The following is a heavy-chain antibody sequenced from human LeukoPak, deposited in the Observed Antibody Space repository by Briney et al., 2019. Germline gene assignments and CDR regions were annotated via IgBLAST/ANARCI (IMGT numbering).Heavy chain of an antibody. V-gene: IGHV4-4*07. D-gene: IGHD5-18*01. CDR3: ARGRSSYGYVTNQGVSDY. Sequence: SETLSLTCTVSGGSVRSYYWSWIRQPAGKGLEWIGQIYTSGTSNYNPSLKSRLTMSVDTSKNQVSLKLSSVTAADTAVYYCARGRSSYGYVTNQGVSDYWGQGTLVTVSS. CDR1: GGSVRSYY. CDR2: IYTSGTS. J-gene: IGHJ4*02.